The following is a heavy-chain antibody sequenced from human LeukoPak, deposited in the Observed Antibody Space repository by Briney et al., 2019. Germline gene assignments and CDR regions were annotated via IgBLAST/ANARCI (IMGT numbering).Heavy chain of an antibody. CDR2: IYTTGNT. V-gene: IGHV4-4*07. CDR1: GGSISSYY. J-gene: IGHJ4*02. Sequence: PSETLSLTCSVSGGSISSYYWSWIRQPAGKGREWIGRIYTTGNTDYNPSLKSRVTMSVDTSKNQFSLNLSSVTAADTAVYYCARDARGWIGFDYWGQGTLVTVSS. D-gene: IGHD5-12*01. CDR3: ARDARGWIGFDY.